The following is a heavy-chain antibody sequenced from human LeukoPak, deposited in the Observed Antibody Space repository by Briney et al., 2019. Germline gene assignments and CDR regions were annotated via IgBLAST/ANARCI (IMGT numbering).Heavy chain of an antibody. J-gene: IGHJ5*02. CDR3: ARDGPSSSWYGGWFDP. CDR1: GGSISSYY. V-gene: IGHV4-4*07. Sequence: SETLSLTCTVSGGSISSYYWSWIRQPAGKGLEWIGRIYTSGSTNYNPSLKSRVTMSVDTSKNQFSLKLSSVTAADTAVYYCARDGPSSSWYGGWFDPWGQGTLVTVSS. D-gene: IGHD6-13*01. CDR2: IYTSGST.